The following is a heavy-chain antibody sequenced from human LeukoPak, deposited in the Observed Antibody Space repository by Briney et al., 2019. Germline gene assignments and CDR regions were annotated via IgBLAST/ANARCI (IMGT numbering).Heavy chain of an antibody. CDR3: ARETVRGVIILPSYYFDY. CDR1: GYTFTNYG. D-gene: IGHD3-10*01. Sequence: ASVKVSCKASGYTFTNYGITWVRQAPGQGLEWMGWISANSGNTIYAQKFQGRVTMTTDTSTTTAHMEVRSLRSDDTAVYYCARETVRGVIILPSYYFDYWGQGTLVTVSS. CDR2: ISANSGNT. J-gene: IGHJ4*02. V-gene: IGHV1-18*01.